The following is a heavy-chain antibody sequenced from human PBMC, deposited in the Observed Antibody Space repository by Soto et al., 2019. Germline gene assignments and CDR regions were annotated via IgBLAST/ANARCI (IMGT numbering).Heavy chain of an antibody. Sequence: RASVKVSCKASGNTLAGYYMHWVRQAPGQGLEWMGWINPNSGGTNYAQRFQGRVTMTRDTSISTAYMELSSLRSDDTAVYYCAREIYGDNGGFDYWGQGTLVTVSS. J-gene: IGHJ4*02. CDR3: AREIYGDNGGFDY. CDR1: GNTLAGYY. D-gene: IGHD2-21*02. V-gene: IGHV1-2*02. CDR2: INPNSGGT.